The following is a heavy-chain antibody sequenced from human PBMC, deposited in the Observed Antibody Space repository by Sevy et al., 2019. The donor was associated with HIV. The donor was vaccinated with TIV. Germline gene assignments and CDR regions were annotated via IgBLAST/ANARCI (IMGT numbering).Heavy chain of an antibody. J-gene: IGHJ6*02. CDR3: ARDNVYCNSPNCPLYGMDV. CDR2: INPNSGGT. CDR1: GYTFTGYY. Sequence: ASVKVSCKASGYTFTGYYMQWVRQAPGQGLEWMGWINPNSGGTNYAQNFQGRVTMTSDTSIRTAYLELSSLGSDDTAVYYCARDNVYCNSPNCPLYGMDVWGQGTTVTVSS. V-gene: IGHV1-2*02. D-gene: IGHD2-2*01.